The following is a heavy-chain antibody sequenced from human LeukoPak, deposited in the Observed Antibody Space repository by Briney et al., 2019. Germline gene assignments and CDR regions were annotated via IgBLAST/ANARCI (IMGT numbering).Heavy chain of an antibody. CDR1: GFTFSRYW. CDR3: ARGYSYHSYYFDY. CDR2: ISSSSSYI. J-gene: IGHJ4*02. Sequence: GGSLRLSCAAPGFTFSRYWMHWVRHGPGKGLEWVPSISSSSSYIYYADSVKGRFTISRDNAKNSLYLQMNSLRAEDTAVYYCARGYSYHSYYFDYWGQGTLVTVSS. V-gene: IGHV3-21*01. D-gene: IGHD5-18*01.